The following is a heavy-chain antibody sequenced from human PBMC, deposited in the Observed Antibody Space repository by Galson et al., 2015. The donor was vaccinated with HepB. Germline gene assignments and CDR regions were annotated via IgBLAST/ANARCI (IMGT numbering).Heavy chain of an antibody. V-gene: IGHV1-69*02. CDR2: IIPILGIA. J-gene: IGHJ5*02. D-gene: IGHD6-13*01. Sequence: SVKVSYKASGGTFSSYTISWVRQAPGQGLEWMGRIIPILGIANYAQKFQGRVTITADKSTSTAYMELSSLRSEDTAVYYCARKIAAAGTHRGESWFDPWGQGTLVTVSS. CDR3: ARKIAAAGTHRGESWFDP. CDR1: GGTFSSYT.